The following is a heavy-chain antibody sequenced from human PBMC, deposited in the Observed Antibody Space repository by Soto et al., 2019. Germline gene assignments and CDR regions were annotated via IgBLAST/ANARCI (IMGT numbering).Heavy chain of an antibody. J-gene: IGHJ3*02. CDR1: GFTFSSHA. V-gene: IGHV3-23*01. Sequence: EVQLSESGGGLVQPGGSLRLSCAASGFTFSSHAMNWVRQAPGKGLEWVSVVSAGGGSTYYADSVKGRFTISRDNSENTLYLQMNSLRAEDTAVYYCAKAHQRGIQSWLSAFDIWGQGTMVTVSS. CDR2: VSAGGGST. D-gene: IGHD5-18*01. CDR3: AKAHQRGIQSWLSAFDI.